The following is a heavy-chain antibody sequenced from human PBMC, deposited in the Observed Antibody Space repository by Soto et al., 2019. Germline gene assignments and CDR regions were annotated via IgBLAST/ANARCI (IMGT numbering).Heavy chain of an antibody. V-gene: IGHV4-39*01. CDR1: GGSISSSSYY. J-gene: IGHJ4*02. CDR3: ARRVGVRGVTCDY. D-gene: IGHD3-10*02. Sequence: SSETLSLTCTVSGGSISSSSYYWGWIRQPPGKGLEWIGSIYYSGSTYYNPSLKSRVTISVDTSKNQFSLKLSSVTAADTAVYYCARRVGVRGVTCDYWGQGTLVTVSS. CDR2: IYYSGST.